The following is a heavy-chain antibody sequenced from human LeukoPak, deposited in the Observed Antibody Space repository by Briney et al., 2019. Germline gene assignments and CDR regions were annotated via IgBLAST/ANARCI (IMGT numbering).Heavy chain of an antibody. CDR1: GYTFTGYY. D-gene: IGHD3-22*01. CDR3: ARHSYYDSSGYYFGFRLYYFDY. J-gene: IGHJ4*02. Sequence: ASVKVSCKASGYTFTGYYMHWVRQAPGQGLEWMGWINPNSGGTNYAQKFQGRVTMTRDTSISTAYMELSRLRSDDTAVYYCARHSYYDSSGYYFGFRLYYFDYWGQGTLVTVSS. V-gene: IGHV1-2*02. CDR2: INPNSGGT.